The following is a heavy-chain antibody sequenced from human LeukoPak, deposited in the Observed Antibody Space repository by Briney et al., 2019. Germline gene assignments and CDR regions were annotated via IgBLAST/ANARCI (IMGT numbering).Heavy chain of an antibody. D-gene: IGHD2-21*01. CDR1: GYTFTGYY. V-gene: IGHV1-2*02. J-gene: IGHJ4*02. Sequence: ASVKVSCKASGYTFTGYYIHWVRQAPGQGLEWMGWINPKSGATKYAQKFQGRVTMTRDTSISTAYMELSRLRAGDTAVYYCARVRGGAAYDLDHWGQGTLVTVSS. CDR2: INPKSGAT. CDR3: ARVRGGAAYDLDH.